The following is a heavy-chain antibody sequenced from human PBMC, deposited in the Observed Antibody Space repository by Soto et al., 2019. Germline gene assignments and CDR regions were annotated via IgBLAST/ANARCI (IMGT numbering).Heavy chain of an antibody. Sequence: GGSLRLSCAASGFTFSGTAMRWVRQASGKGLEWVGGIRSKVTSFAPAYAASVKGRFTISSDDSKNTAYLQMNSLRTEDTAVYYCTRPHSDEVGLSNYGMDVWGRGTTVTVSS. J-gene: IGHJ6*02. CDR2: IRSKVTSFAP. D-gene: IGHD3-3*02. CDR1: GFTFSGTA. V-gene: IGHV3-73*01. CDR3: TRPHSDEVGLSNYGMDV.